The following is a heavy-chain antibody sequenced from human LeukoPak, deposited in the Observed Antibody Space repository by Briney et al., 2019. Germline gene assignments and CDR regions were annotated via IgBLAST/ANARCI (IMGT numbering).Heavy chain of an antibody. J-gene: IGHJ4*02. D-gene: IGHD5-12*01. V-gene: IGHV3-7*05. CDR1: GFTVSSNY. CDR3: ATLGAYDRFDS. CDR2: IKQDGSEK. Sequence: GGSLRLSCAASGFTVSSNYMSWVRQAPGKGLEWVANIKQDGSEKFYVDSLKGRFTISRDNARNSLYLQMNSLRAEDTAVYYCATLGAYDRFDSWGQGTLVTVSS.